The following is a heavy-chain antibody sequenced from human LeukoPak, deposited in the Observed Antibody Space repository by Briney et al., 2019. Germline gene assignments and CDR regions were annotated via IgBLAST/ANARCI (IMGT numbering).Heavy chain of an antibody. D-gene: IGHD3-22*01. Sequence: ASVKVSCKVSEYTLTELSMHWVRQAPGKGLEWMGGFDPEDGETIYAQKFQGRVTMTEDTSTDTAYMELSSLRSEDTAMYYCETVSYYYDSSGYQGYFQHWGQGTLVTVSS. CDR3: ETVSYYYDSSGYQGYFQH. J-gene: IGHJ1*01. V-gene: IGHV1-24*01. CDR1: EYTLTELS. CDR2: FDPEDGET.